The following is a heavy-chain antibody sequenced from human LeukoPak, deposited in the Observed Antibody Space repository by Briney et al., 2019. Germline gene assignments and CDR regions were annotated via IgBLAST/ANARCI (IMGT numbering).Heavy chain of an antibody. V-gene: IGHV4-4*07. D-gene: IGHD5-18*01. CDR3: AREGQGYSYGKLFDY. Sequence: SETLSLTCTVSGGSISSYYWSWIRQPAGKGLEWIGRMYTSGTTNYNPSLKSRVTISVDKSKNQFSLKLSSVTAADTAVYYCAREGQGYSYGKLFDYWGQGTLVTVSS. CDR2: MYTSGTT. CDR1: GGSISSYY. J-gene: IGHJ4*02.